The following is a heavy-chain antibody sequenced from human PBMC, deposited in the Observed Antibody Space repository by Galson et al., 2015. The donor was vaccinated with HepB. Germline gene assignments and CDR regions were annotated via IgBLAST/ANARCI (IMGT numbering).Heavy chain of an antibody. CDR2: ISSRGST. CDR1: GGALSSYL. D-gene: IGHD2-2*01. CDR3: ARERVGGDFDH. Sequence: SETLSLTCTVSGGALSSYLWTWIRQPPGKGLEWVGYISSRGSTDYNPSLKSRVSISVDTSKKQFSLRLSSVTAADTAVYYCARERVGGDFDHWGQGTPVTVSS. J-gene: IGHJ4*02. V-gene: IGHV4-59*12.